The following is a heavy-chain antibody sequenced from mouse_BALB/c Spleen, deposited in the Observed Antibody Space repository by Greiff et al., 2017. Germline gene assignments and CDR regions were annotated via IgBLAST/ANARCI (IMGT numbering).Heavy chain of an antibody. CDR1: GYTFTDYV. CDR3: ARRGAYYGNYFDY. Sequence: QVQLRQSGPELVKPGASVKMSCKASGYTFTDYVISWVKQRTGQGLEWIGEIYPGSGSTYYNEKFKGKATLTADKSSNTAYMQLSSLTSEDSAVYFCARRGAYYGNYFDYWGQGTTLTVSS. D-gene: IGHD2-10*01. V-gene: IGHV1-77*01. J-gene: IGHJ2*01. CDR2: IYPGSGST.